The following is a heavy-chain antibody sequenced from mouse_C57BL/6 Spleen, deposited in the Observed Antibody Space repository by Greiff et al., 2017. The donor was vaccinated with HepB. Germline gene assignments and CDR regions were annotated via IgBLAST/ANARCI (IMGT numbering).Heavy chain of an antibody. CDR2: IWWDDDK. CDR1: GFSLSTFGMG. V-gene: IGHV8-8*01. Sequence: QVTLKESGPGILQPSQTLSLTCSFSGFSLSTFGMGVGWIRQPSGKGLEWLAHIWWDDDKYYNPALKSRLTISKDTSKNQVFLKIANVDTADTATYYCARILDYYGSSPPWFAYWGQGTLVTVSA. D-gene: IGHD1-1*01. CDR3: ARILDYYGSSPPWFAY. J-gene: IGHJ3*01.